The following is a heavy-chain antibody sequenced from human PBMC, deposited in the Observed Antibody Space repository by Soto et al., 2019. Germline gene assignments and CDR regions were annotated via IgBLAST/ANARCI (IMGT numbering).Heavy chain of an antibody. CDR2: LNGAGGST. CDR3: AAPRDEYGSGISWFTYGMDV. J-gene: IGHJ6*02. V-gene: IGHV3-23*01. D-gene: IGHD3-10*01. Sequence: GGSLRLSCLASGFTFSDYAMTWVRHVPGRXLEWVSSLNGAGGSTYYADSVRGRFTISRDNSQNTLFLQMNRLTVDDTAIYYCAAPRDEYGSGISWFTYGMDVWGQGTTVTVSS. CDR1: GFTFSDYA.